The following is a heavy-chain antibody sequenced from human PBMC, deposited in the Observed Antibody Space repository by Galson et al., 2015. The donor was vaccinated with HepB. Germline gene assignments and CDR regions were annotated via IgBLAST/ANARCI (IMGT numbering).Heavy chain of an antibody. D-gene: IGHD3-10*01. CDR3: ASVIPPRGYFDY. Sequence: ETLSLTCAVYGGSFSGYYWSWIRQPPGKGLEWIGEINHSGSTNHNPSLKSRVTISVDTSKNQFSLKLSSVTAADTAVYYCASVIPPRGYFDYWGQGTLVTVSS. V-gene: IGHV4-34*01. CDR1: GGSFSGYY. CDR2: INHSGST. J-gene: IGHJ4*02.